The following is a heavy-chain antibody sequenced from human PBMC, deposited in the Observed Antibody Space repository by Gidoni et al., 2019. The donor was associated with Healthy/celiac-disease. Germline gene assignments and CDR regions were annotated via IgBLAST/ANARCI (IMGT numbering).Heavy chain of an antibody. V-gene: IGHV3-33*01. CDR3: ARIKEDGYDSSGFDY. CDR2: IWYDGSNK. CDR1: GFTLGSYG. J-gene: IGHJ4*02. D-gene: IGHD3-22*01. Sequence: QVQLVESGGGVVQPGRSLRLSCAASGFTLGSYGMHWVRQAPGQGLEWVAVIWYDGSNKYYADSVKGRFTISRDNSKNTLYLQMNSLRAEDTAVYYCARIKEDGYDSSGFDYWGQGTLVTVSS.